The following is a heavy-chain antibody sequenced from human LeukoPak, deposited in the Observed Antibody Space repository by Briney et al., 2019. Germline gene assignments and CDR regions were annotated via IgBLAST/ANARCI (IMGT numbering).Heavy chain of an antibody. CDR3: AKGIELLHYYYGMDV. V-gene: IGHV3-23*01. D-gene: IGHD1-26*01. CDR1: GFTFSSYA. Sequence: GGSLRLSCAASGFTFSSYAMSWVRQAPGKGLEWVSAISGSGGSTYYADSVKGRFTISRDNSKNTLYLQMNSLRAEDTAVYYCAKGIELLHYYYGMDVWGQGTTVTVSS. J-gene: IGHJ6*02. CDR2: ISGSGGST.